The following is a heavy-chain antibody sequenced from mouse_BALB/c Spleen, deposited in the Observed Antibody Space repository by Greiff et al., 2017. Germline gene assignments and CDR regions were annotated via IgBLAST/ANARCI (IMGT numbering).Heavy chain of an antibody. D-gene: IGHD1-1*02. CDR3: ARGVFAY. Sequence: EVQGVESGAELVKPGASVKLSCTASGFNIKDSYMHWVKQRPEQGLEWIGRIDPANGNTKYDPKFQGKATITADTSSNTAYLQLSSLTAEDTAVYYCARGVFAYWGQGTLVTVSA. V-gene: IGHV14-3*02. CDR2: IDPANGNT. CDR1: GFNIKDSY. J-gene: IGHJ3*01.